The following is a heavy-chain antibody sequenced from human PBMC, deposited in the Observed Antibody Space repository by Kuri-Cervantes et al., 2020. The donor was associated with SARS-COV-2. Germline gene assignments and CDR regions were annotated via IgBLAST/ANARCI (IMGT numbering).Heavy chain of an antibody. J-gene: IGHJ4*02. CDR3: AREGYCSSTSCQIFDY. CDR2: INPNSGGT. Sequence: ASVKVSCKASGYTFTGYYMHWVRRAPGQGLEWMGWINPNSGGTNYAQKFQGRVTMTRDTSISTAYMELSRLRSDDTAVYYCAREGYCSSTSCQIFDYWGQGTLVTVSS. CDR1: GYTFTGYY. D-gene: IGHD2-2*01. V-gene: IGHV1-2*02.